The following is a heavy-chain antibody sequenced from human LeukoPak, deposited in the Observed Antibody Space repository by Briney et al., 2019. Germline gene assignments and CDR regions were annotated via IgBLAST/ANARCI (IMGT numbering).Heavy chain of an antibody. Sequence: ASVKVSCKASGYTFTGYSMHWVRQAPGQGLEWMRWINPNSGGTYSAQKFQGWVTMTRDTSIGTAYMELSRLTSDDTAVYYCARANALYCSSTTCLFDYWGQGTLVTVSS. CDR3: ARANALYCSSTTCLFDY. J-gene: IGHJ4*02. D-gene: IGHD2-2*01. V-gene: IGHV1-2*04. CDR2: INPNSGGT. CDR1: GYTFTGYS.